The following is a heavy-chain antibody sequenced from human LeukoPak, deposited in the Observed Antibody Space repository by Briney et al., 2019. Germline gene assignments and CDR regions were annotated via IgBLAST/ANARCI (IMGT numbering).Heavy chain of an antibody. CDR3: ARENGYSFYLYYGLDV. J-gene: IGHJ6*02. CDR2: IYSGGST. V-gene: IGHV3-53*01. Sequence: GGSLRLSCAASGFTFSSYAMHWVRQAPGKGLEWVSVIYSGGSTYYADSVKGRFTISRDNSKNTLYLQMNSLRAEDTAVYYCARENGYSFYLYYGLDVWGQGTTVTVSS. D-gene: IGHD2-15*01. CDR1: GFTFSSYA.